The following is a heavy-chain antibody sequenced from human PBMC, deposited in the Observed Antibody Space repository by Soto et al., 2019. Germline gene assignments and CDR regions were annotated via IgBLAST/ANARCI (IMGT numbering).Heavy chain of an antibody. CDR1: GFTFSNAW. V-gene: IGHV3-15*01. CDR2: IKSKTDGGTT. Sequence: PGGSLRLSCAASGFTFSNAWMSWVRQAPGKGLEWVGRIKSKTDGGTTDYAAPVKGRFTISRDDSKNTLYLQMNSLKTEDTAVYYCTPGIVGATPSDYWGQGTLVTSPQ. D-gene: IGHD1-26*01. CDR3: TPGIVGATPSDY. J-gene: IGHJ4*02.